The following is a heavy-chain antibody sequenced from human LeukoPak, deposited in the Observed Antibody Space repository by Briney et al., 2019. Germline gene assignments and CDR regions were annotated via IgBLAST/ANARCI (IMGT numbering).Heavy chain of an antibody. D-gene: IGHD6-19*01. CDR2: ISSSGSTK. J-gene: IGHJ6*02. CDR3: ARGESGWYYYYYGMDV. V-gene: IGHV3-48*01. Sequence: GGSLRLSCGASGITFSSYSMNWVRQAPGKGLEWVSYISSSGSTKYYADSVKGRFTISRDNARNSLYLQMNSLRAEDTAVYYCARGESGWYYYYYGMDVWGQGTTVTVSS. CDR1: GITFSSYS.